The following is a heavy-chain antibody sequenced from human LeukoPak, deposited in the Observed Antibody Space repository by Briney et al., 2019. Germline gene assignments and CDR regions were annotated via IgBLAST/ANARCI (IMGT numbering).Heavy chain of an antibody. Sequence: GGSLRLSCAASGFTFSSHAMSWVRQAPGKGLEWVSGLIKNGVTTYYADSVKGRFTISRDNYRNTMYLQMNSLRAEDTAVYYCVKDYQVGSSPAFGDSWGQGTLVTVSS. CDR1: GFTFSSHA. CDR2: LIKNGVTT. D-gene: IGHD1-26*01. CDR3: VKDYQVGSSPAFGDS. V-gene: IGHV3-23*01. J-gene: IGHJ4*02.